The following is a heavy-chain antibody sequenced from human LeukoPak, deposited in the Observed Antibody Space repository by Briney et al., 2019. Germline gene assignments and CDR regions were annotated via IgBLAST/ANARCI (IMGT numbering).Heavy chain of an antibody. D-gene: IGHD3-22*01. J-gene: IGHJ4*02. CDR1: GFTFSSYG. Sequence: GGSLRLSCAASGFTFSSYGMHWVRQAPGKGLEWVAFIRYDGSNKYYADSVKGRFTISRDNSKNTLYLQMNSLRAEDTAVYYCAKWDTYYDSSGYYFYWGQGTLVTVSS. V-gene: IGHV3-30*02. CDR3: AKWDTYYDSSGYYFY. CDR2: IRYDGSNK.